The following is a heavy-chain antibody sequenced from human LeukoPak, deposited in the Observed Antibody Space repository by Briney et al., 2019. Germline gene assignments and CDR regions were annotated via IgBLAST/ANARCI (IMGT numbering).Heavy chain of an antibody. D-gene: IGHD3-22*01. V-gene: IGHV4-4*07. CDR1: GGSISSYY. CDR3: ARDSQAYYYDSSGRRGSFDY. CDR2: IYTSGST. Sequence: SETLSLTCTVSGGSISSYYWSWIRQPAGKGLEWIGRIYTSGSTNYSPSLKSRVTMSVDTSKNQFSLKLSSVTAADTAVYYYARDSQAYYYDSSGRRGSFDYWGQGTLVTVSS. J-gene: IGHJ4*02.